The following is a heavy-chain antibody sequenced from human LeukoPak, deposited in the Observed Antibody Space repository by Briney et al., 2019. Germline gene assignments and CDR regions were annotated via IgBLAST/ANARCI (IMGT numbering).Heavy chain of an antibody. J-gene: IGHJ4*02. V-gene: IGHV3-48*03. CDR2: ISSSGSTI. CDR1: GFTFSSYE. CDR3: ERSVHYYDSSGLTYYFDY. D-gene: IGHD3-22*01. Sequence: PGGSLRLSCAASGFTFSSYEMNWVRQAPGKGLEWVSYISSSGSTIYYADSVKGRFTISRDNAKNSLYLQMNSLRAEDTAVYYCERSVHYYDSSGLTYYFDYWGQGALVTVSS.